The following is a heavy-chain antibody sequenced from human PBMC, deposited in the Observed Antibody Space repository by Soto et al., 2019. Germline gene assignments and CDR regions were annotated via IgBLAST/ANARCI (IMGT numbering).Heavy chain of an antibody. V-gene: IGHV3-48*03. J-gene: IGHJ4*02. Sequence: GGSLRLSCAASGVTFSSYEMHWVRQAPGKGLEWLSYISSGGSNIDYEDSVKGRFTVSRDNAKNSLYLQMNSLRAEDTAVYYCVRQGGYDKFDYWGQGTLVTVSS. CDR2: ISSGGSNI. CDR1: GVTFSSYE. D-gene: IGHD5-12*01. CDR3: VRQGGYDKFDY.